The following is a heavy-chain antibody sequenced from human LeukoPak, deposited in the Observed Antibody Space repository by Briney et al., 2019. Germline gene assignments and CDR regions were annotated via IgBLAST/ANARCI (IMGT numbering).Heavy chain of an antibody. D-gene: IGHD5-18*01. J-gene: IGHJ4*02. CDR1: GYTFTRYY. CDR2: INPSAGST. Sequence: ASVKVSCKASGYTFTRYYMHWVRQAPGQGLEWMGIINPSAGSTSYAPKSQGRVTLTRDTSTSTVYMELSSLGYEDTAIYYCARAPDNYGIDDYWGQGTLLTVSS. CDR3: ARAPDNYGIDDY. V-gene: IGHV1-46*04.